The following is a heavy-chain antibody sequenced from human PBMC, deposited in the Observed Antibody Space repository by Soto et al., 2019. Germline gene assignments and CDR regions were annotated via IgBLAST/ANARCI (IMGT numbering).Heavy chain of an antibody. CDR3: AKGGATYGLLTHDY. Sequence: EVQLLESGGGLVQPGGSLRLSCVVSGFTFSNFAMSWVRQAPGKGLEWVSTLTGSSGVTYYADSVKGRFAISRDNSRNTLSLQMNSLTAEVTAVYYCAKGGATYGLLTHDYWGQGTRVTVSS. V-gene: IGHV3-23*01. CDR1: GFTFSNFA. CDR2: LTGSSGVT. J-gene: IGHJ4*02. D-gene: IGHD3-9*01.